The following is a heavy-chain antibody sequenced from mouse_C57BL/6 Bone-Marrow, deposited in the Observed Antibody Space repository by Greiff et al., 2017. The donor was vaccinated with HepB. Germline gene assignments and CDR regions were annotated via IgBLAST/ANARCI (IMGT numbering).Heavy chain of an antibody. V-gene: IGHV1-63*01. D-gene: IGHD1-1*01. CDR1: GYTFTNYW. Sequence: VQLQQSGAELVRPGTSVKMSCKASGYTFTNYWIGWAKQRPGHGLEWIRDIYPGGGYTNYNEKFKGKATLTADKSSSTAYMQFSSLTSEDSAIYYCARRQFITTVVADYWGQGTTLTVSS. CDR2: IYPGGGYT. CDR3: ARRQFITTVVADY. J-gene: IGHJ2*01.